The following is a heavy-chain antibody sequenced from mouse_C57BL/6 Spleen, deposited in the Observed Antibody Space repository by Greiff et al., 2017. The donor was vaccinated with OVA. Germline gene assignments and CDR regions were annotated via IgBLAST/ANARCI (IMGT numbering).Heavy chain of an antibody. CDR1: GYTFTSYW. J-gene: IGHJ1*03. V-gene: IGHV1-52*01. CDR2: IDPSDSET. D-gene: IGHD2-5*01. CDR3: ARSPAYYSNYGWYFDV. Sequence: QVQLQQPGAELVRPGSSVKLSCKASGYTFTSYWMHWVKQRPIQGLEWIGNIDPSDSETHYNQKFKDKATLTVDKSSSTAYMQLSSLTSEDSAVYYCARSPAYYSNYGWYFDVWGTGTTVTVSS.